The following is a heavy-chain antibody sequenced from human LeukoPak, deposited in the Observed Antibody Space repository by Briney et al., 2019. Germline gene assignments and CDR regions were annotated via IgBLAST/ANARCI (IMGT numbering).Heavy chain of an antibody. D-gene: IGHD3-22*01. CDR2: ISGSGGST. CDR3: ARRVYYYDSSGYVQDV. CDR1: GFTFSSYA. V-gene: IGHV3-23*01. J-gene: IGHJ6*04. Sequence: GGSLRLSCAASGFTFSSYAMSWVRQAPGKGLEWVSAISGSGGSTYYADSAKGRFTISRDNSKNTLYLQMNSLRAEDTAVYYCARRVYYYDSSGYVQDVWGKGTTVTVSS.